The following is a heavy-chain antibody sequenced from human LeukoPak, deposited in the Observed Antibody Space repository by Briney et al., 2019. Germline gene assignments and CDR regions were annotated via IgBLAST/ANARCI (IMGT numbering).Heavy chain of an antibody. V-gene: IGHV1-46*01. CDR1: GYTFTNYY. D-gene: IGHD3-3*01. CDR2: INPSGGRT. CDR3: ATEHITIGDDAFDI. J-gene: IGHJ3*02. Sequence: GASVKVSCKASGYTFTNYYMHWVRQAPGQGLEWMGIINPSGGRTSYAQNFQGRVTMTRDTSTSTVYMEVSSLRSEDTAVYYCATEHITIGDDAFDIWGQGTMVTVSS.